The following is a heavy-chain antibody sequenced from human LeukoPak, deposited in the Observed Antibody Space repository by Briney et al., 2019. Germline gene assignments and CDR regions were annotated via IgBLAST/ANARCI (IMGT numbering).Heavy chain of an antibody. V-gene: IGHV6-1*01. J-gene: IGHJ2*01. Sequence: SRTLSLTCAISGDSVSSNSVAWSWIRQSPSRGLEWLGRTYYRSKWVNDYAVSVRSRITINSDTSKNQFSLQLNSVTPEDTAMYYCGRWGHVPGCFDLWGRGTLVTVSS. CDR3: GRWGHVPGCFDL. CDR2: TYYRSKWVN. CDR1: GDSVSSNSVA. D-gene: IGHD3-16*01.